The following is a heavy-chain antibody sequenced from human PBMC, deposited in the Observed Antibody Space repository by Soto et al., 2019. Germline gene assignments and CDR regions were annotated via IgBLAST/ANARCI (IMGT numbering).Heavy chain of an antibody. CDR3: AKDISLGELSAPDH. CDR2: MSWNRGSI. Sequence: GGSLRLSCVASGFTFDDYAMHWVGQSPGKGLEWVSGMSWNRGSIAYADSVKGRFTISRDNAKNSLYLQMNSLRPEDTALYYCAKDISLGELSAPDHWGQGTLVTVSS. J-gene: IGHJ4*02. D-gene: IGHD3-16*02. V-gene: IGHV3-9*01. CDR1: GFTFDDYA.